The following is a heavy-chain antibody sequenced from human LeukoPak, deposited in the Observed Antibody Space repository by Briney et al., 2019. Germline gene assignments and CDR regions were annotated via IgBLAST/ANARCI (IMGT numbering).Heavy chain of an antibody. D-gene: IGHD5-18*01. J-gene: IGHJ4*02. V-gene: IGHV3-66*02. Sequence: GGSLRLSCAASGFTVSSNYMSWVRQAPGKGLEWVSVIYSGGSTYYADSVKGRFTISRDNSKNTLYLQMNSLRAEDTAVYYCAKVDTAMVHLGYWGQGTLVTVSS. CDR2: IYSGGST. CDR1: GFTVSSNY. CDR3: AKVDTAMVHLGY.